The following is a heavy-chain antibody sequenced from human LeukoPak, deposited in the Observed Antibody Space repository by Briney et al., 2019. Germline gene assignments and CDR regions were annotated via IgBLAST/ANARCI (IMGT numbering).Heavy chain of an antibody. V-gene: IGHV1-46*01. CDR1: GYTFTSYY. J-gene: IGHJ6*02. Sequence: ASVKVSCKASGYTFTSYYIHWVRQGPGQGPEWVGIINLSGGATIFAPKFQGRVTMTRDTSTSTVYMELSSLRSEDTAVYYCARERNYGDYPYFYYYGMDVWGQGTTVTVSS. D-gene: IGHD4-17*01. CDR2: INLSGGAT. CDR3: ARERNYGDYPYFYYYGMDV.